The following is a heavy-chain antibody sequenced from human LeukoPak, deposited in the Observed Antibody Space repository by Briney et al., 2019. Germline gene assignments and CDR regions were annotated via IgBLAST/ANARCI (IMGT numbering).Heavy chain of an antibody. D-gene: IGHD6-6*01. V-gene: IGHV4-59*08. CDR2: IYYSGST. CDR1: GGSISSYY. J-gene: IGHJ4*02. CDR3: ARLNVMEYGSPFDY. Sequence: SETLSLTCTVSGGSISSYYWSWIRQPPGKGLEWIGYIYYSGSTNYNPSLKSRVTISVDTSKNQFSLKLSSVTAADTAVYYCARLNVMEYGSPFDYWGQGTLVTVSS.